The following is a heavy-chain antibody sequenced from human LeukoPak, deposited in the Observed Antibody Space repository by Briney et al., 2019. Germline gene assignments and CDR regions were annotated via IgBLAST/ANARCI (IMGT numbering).Heavy chain of an antibody. CDR3: ARWGRAVATTAGADY. Sequence: ASVKVSCKASGYTFTGYCMHWVRQAPGQGLEWMGWINPNSGGTNYAQKFQGRVTMTRDTSISTAYMELSRLRSDDTAVYYCARWGRAVATTAGADYWGQGTLVTVSS. V-gene: IGHV1-2*02. CDR2: INPNSGGT. J-gene: IGHJ4*02. D-gene: IGHD5-12*01. CDR1: GYTFTGYC.